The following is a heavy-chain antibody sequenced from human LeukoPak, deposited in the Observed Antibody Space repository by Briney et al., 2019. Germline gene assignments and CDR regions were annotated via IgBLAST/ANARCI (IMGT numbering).Heavy chain of an antibody. CDR1: GYTFTSYD. J-gene: IGHJ4*02. V-gene: IGHV1-8*03. CDR2: MNPNSGNT. D-gene: IGHD3-22*01. Sequence: GASVKVSCKASGYTFTSYDINWVRQATGQGLEWMGWMNPNSGNTGYAQKFQGRVTITRNTSISTAYMELSSLRSEDTAVYYCASQHDSSGYYGYWGQGTLVTVSS. CDR3: ASQHDSSGYYGY.